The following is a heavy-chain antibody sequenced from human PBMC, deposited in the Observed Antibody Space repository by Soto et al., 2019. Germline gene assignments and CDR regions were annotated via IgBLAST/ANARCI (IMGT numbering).Heavy chain of an antibody. J-gene: IGHJ6*03. V-gene: IGHV1-46*03. D-gene: IGHD2-15*01. CDR3: ARDLIEVVEGGYYYYMDV. CDR2: INPSGGST. Sequence: QVQLVQSGAEVKKPGASVKVSCKASGYTFTSYYMHWVRQAPGQGLEWMGIINPSGGSTSYAQKFQGRVTMTRDTSTSTVYMELSSLRSEDTAVYYCARDLIEVVEGGYYYYMDVWGKGTTVTVSS. CDR1: GYTFTSYY.